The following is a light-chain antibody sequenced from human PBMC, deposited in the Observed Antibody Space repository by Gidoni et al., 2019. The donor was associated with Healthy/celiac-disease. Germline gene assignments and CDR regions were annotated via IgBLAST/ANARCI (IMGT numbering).Light chain of an antibody. CDR3: QQRSNWLT. J-gene: IGKJ4*02. CDR1: QSVSSY. V-gene: IGKV3-11*01. Sequence: EIVLTQSPATLSLSPGERATLSCRASQSVSSYLAWYQQKPGQAPRLLIYDASNRATGIPARFSGSGSGKDFTLTSSSLEPEEFAVYYCQQRSNWLTFGGGTKVEIK. CDR2: DAS.